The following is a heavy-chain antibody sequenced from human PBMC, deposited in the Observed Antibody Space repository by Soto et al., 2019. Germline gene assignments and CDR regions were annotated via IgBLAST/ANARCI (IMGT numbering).Heavy chain of an antibody. Sequence: PSETLSLTCTVSGGSIISGGYYWSWNRQHPGKGLEWIGYIYYSGSTYYNPSLKSRVTISVDTSKNQFSLKLSSVTAADTAVYYCARAIVVVTPLPHGMDVWGQGTTVTVSS. D-gene: IGHD3-22*01. CDR3: ARAIVVVTPLPHGMDV. J-gene: IGHJ6*02. V-gene: IGHV4-31*03. CDR2: IYYSGST. CDR1: GGSIISGGYY.